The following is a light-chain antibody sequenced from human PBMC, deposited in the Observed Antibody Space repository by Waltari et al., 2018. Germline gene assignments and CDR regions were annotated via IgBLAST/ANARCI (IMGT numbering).Light chain of an antibody. CDR3: TSYGGVNVLGVL. CDR2: GVT. CDR1: NSDVGTSNY. Sequence: QSALTQPPSASGSPGQSVTIPCAGTNSDVGTSNYVSWYQHPPGKAPKLLIYGVTERLPGVPDRFSGSKSGTTASLTVSGLQADDEADYYCTSYGGVNVLGVLFGGGTKLTVL. V-gene: IGLV2-8*01. J-gene: IGLJ2*01.